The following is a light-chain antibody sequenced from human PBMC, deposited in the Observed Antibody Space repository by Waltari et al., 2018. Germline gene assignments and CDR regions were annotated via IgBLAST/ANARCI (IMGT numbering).Light chain of an antibody. CDR3: ATWDDSFNGRV. Sequence: QSVLTQPPSASGAPGQRVIISCSGSSSNIGRSAVNWYQQLPGTAPKLLIHRNDQRPSGVPDRFSGSKSGTSASLAISGLQSDDEADYYCATWDDSFNGRVFGGGTKLTVL. CDR1: SSNIGRSA. V-gene: IGLV1-44*01. J-gene: IGLJ3*02. CDR2: RND.